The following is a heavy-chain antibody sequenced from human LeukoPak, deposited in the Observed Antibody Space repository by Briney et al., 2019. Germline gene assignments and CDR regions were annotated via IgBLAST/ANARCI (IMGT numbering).Heavy chain of an antibody. J-gene: IGHJ3*02. CDR2: IYHSGST. Sequence: SETLSLTCAVSGYSISSGYYWGWIRQPPGKGLEWIGSIYHSGSTYYNPSLKSRVTISVDTSKNQFSLKLSSVTAADTAVYYCARGSITDIWGQGTMVTVSS. CDR3: ARGSITDI. V-gene: IGHV4-38-2*01. CDR1: GYSISSGYY.